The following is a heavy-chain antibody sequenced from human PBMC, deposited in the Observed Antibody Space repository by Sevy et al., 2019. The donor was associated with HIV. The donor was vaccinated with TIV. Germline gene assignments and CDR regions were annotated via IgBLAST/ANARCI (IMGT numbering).Heavy chain of an antibody. J-gene: IGHJ4*02. CDR3: AKLPSTVMFREKGY. D-gene: IGHD3-10*01. CDR2: ISDSGDTT. CDR1: GFTITKYA. V-gene: IGHV3-23*01. Sequence: GGSLRLSCAASGFTITKYAMNWVRQAPGKGLEWVSGISDSGDTTHYAESVKGRFTISRDNFKNTVSLQMSSLRAEDTAIYYCAKLPSTVMFREKGYWGQGTRVTVSS.